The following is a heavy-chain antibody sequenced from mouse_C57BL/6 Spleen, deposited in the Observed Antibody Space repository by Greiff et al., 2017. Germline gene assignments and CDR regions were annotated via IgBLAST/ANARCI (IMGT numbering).Heavy chain of an antibody. CDR1: GYTFTGYW. J-gene: IGHJ4*01. Sequence: QVQLQQSGAELLKPGASVKLSCKATGYTFTGYWIEWVKQRPGHGLEWIGELLPGSGSPNYNEKFKGKATFTADTSSNTAYMQLSSLTPEDSVIYYCASRGLLRRGHYYAMESGGQGTSVTVSS. CDR3: ASRGLLRRGHYYAMES. V-gene: IGHV1-9*01. CDR2: LLPGSGSP. D-gene: IGHD1-1*01.